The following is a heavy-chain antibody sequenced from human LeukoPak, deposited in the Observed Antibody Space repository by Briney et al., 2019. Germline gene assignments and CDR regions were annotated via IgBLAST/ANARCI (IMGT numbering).Heavy chain of an antibody. Sequence: QSGGSLRLSCTVSGFTVSSNSMSWVRQAPGKGLERGSFIYSDNTHYSDSVKGRFTISRDNSKNTLYLQMNSLRAEDTAVYYCARRAGAYSHPYDYWGQGTLVTVSS. CDR3: ARRAGAYSHPYDY. CDR2: IYSDNT. D-gene: IGHD4/OR15-4a*01. V-gene: IGHV3-53*01. CDR1: GFTVSSNS. J-gene: IGHJ4*02.